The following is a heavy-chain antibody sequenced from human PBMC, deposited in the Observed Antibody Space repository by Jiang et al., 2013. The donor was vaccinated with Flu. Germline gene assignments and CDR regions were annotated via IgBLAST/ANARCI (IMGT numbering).Heavy chain of an antibody. CDR1: GGSISSSSYY. V-gene: IGHV4-39*07. Sequence: GPGLVKPSEALSLTCTVSGGSISSSSYYWGWIRQPPGKGLEWIGSIYYSGSIYYNPSLKSRVTISVDTSKNQFSLKLSSVTAADTAVYYCARLSLIIGSKSLDYWGQGTLVTVSS. CDR2: IYYSGSI. J-gene: IGHJ4*02. CDR3: ARLSLIIGSKSLDY. D-gene: IGHD2-2*01.